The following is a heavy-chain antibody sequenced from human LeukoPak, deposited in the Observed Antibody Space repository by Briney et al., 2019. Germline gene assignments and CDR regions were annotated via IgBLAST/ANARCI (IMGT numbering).Heavy chain of an antibody. CDR3: AKGSLYRAFDI. Sequence: GGSLRLSCAASGLTFSSYAMSWVRQAPGKGLECVSAISGSGASTYYADSVKGRFTISRDNSKNTLNLQMNSLRAEDTAVCYCAKGSLYRAFDIWGQGTMVTVSS. CDR2: ISGSGAST. V-gene: IGHV3-23*01. CDR1: GLTFSSYA. D-gene: IGHD1-14*01. J-gene: IGHJ3*02.